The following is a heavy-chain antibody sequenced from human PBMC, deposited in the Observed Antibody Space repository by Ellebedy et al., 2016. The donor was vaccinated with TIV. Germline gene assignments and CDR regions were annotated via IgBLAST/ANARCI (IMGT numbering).Heavy chain of an antibody. D-gene: IGHD2-15*01. CDR2: ISYDGSNK. J-gene: IGHJ5*02. Sequence: GESLKISXAASGFTFSSYAMHWVRQAPGKGLEWVAVISYDGSNKYYADSVKGRFTISRDNSKNTLYLQMNSLRAEDTAVYYCARGGWQFHWFDPWGQGTLVTVSS. CDR3: ARGGWQFHWFDP. V-gene: IGHV3-30-3*01. CDR1: GFTFSSYA.